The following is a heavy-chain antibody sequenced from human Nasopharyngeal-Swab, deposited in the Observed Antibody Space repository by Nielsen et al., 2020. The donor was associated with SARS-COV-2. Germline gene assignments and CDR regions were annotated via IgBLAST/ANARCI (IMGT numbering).Heavy chain of an antibody. CDR1: GFTLCRHA. Sequence: GGGLKISCVASGFTLCRHAMSWVRQAPGEGVEWVSGISGSGGSTYYADSVKGRFTISRDKSKNTLYLQMNSLRAEDTAVYYCAEVRSPLVGATEGAFDIWGQGTMVTVSS. CDR3: AEVRSPLVGATEGAFDI. J-gene: IGHJ3*02. D-gene: IGHD1-26*01. CDR2: ISGSGGST. V-gene: IGHV3-23*01.